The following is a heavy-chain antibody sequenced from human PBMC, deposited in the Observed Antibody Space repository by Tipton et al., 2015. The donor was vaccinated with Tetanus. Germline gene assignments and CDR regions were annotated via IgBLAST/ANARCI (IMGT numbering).Heavy chain of an antibody. J-gene: IGHJ3*01. Sequence: GLVKPSETLSLTCAVSGGSLSAYYWSWIRQSPGKGLEWIGEINEGGSTNYNPSLGSRVSISADTSMNRFSLKVNSVIAADTATYYCARWIGVIPVTGNDAFDVWGPGAMVTVSS. V-gene: IGHV4-34*01. CDR2: INEGGST. CDR3: ARWIGVIPVTGNDAFDV. D-gene: IGHD3-16*01. CDR1: GGSLSAYY.